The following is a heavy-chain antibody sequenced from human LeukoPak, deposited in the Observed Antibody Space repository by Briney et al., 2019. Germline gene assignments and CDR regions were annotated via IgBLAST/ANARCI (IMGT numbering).Heavy chain of an antibody. CDR3: ARASGGYSYGFGYNWFDP. CDR1: GGSISCGDYY. Sequence: SQTLSLTCTVSGGSISCGDYYWGWIRQPPGKGLEWIGSIYYSGSTYYNPSLKSRVTISVDTSKNQFSLKLSSVTAADTAVYYCARASGGYSYGFGYNWFDPWGQGTLVTVSS. V-gene: IGHV4-39*01. J-gene: IGHJ5*02. D-gene: IGHD5-18*01. CDR2: IYYSGST.